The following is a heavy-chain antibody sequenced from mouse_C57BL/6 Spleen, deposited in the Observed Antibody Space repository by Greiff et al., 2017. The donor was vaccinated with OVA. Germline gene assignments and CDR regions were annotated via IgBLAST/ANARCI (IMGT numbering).Heavy chain of an antibody. CDR1: GYAFSSYW. V-gene: IGHV1-80*01. CDR2: IYPGDGDT. D-gene: IGHD1-1*01. Sequence: QVQLQQSGAELVKPEASVKISCKASGYAFSSYWMNWVKQRPGKGLEWIGQIYPGDGDTNYNGKFKGKATLTADKSSSIAYLQLSSLTSEDSEVYFCERAREGNYGGFADWGKGTLVTVSA. J-gene: IGHJ3*01. CDR3: ERAREGNYGGFAD.